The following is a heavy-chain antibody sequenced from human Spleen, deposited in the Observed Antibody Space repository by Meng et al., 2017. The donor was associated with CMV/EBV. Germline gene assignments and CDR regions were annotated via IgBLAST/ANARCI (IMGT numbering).Heavy chain of an antibody. CDR1: GFTFSSYG. J-gene: IGHJ4*02. CDR2: IRYDGSNK. Sequence: GESLKISCAASGFTFSSYGMHWVRQAPGKGLEWVAFIRYDGSNKYYADSVKGRFTISRDNSKNTLYLQMNSLRAEDTAVYYCARDLGGVSGGYEDYWGQGTLVTVSS. D-gene: IGHD5-12*01. CDR3: ARDLGGVSGGYEDY. V-gene: IGHV3-30*02.